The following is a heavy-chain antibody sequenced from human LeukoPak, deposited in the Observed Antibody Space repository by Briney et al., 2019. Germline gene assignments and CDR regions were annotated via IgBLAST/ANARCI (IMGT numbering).Heavy chain of an antibody. Sequence: GGSLRLSCAASGFTFSSYWMSWVRQAPGKGLEWVANIKQDGSEKYYVDSVKGRFTISRDNAKNSLYLQMNSLRAEDTAVYYCARVRITIFEARFGPWGQGTLVTVSS. CDR3: ARVRITIFEARFGP. V-gene: IGHV3-7*01. J-gene: IGHJ5*02. D-gene: IGHD3-3*01. CDR2: IKQDGSEK. CDR1: GFTFSSYW.